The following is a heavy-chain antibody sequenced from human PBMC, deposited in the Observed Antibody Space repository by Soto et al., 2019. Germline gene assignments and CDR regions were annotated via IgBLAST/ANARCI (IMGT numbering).Heavy chain of an antibody. CDR1: GFTFSSYG. D-gene: IGHD3-3*01. Sequence: PGGSLRLSCAASGFTFSSYGMHWVRQAPGKGLEWVAVIWYDGSNKYYADSVKGRFTISRDNSKNTLYLQMNSLRAEDTAVYYCARAHRYMTILWVRNYYFDYWGQGTLVTVSS. CDR2: IWYDGSNK. J-gene: IGHJ4*02. CDR3: ARAHRYMTILWVRNYYFDY. V-gene: IGHV3-33*01.